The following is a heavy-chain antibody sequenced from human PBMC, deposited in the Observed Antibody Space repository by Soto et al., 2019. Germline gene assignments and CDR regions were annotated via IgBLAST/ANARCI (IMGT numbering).Heavy chain of an antibody. J-gene: IGHJ4*02. Sequence: GRSLRLSCAAAGFTFSSYGMHWVRQAPGKGLEWVAVISYDGSNKYYADSVKGRFTISRDNSKNTLYLQMNSLRAEDTAVYYCAIVDRAAAGTSGWGQGTLVTVSS. CDR3: AIVDRAAAGTSG. CDR1: GFTFSSYG. D-gene: IGHD6-13*01. CDR2: ISYDGSNK. V-gene: IGHV3-30*03.